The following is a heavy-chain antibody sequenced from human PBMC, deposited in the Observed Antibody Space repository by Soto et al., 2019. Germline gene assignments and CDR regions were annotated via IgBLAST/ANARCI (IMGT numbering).Heavy chain of an antibody. D-gene: IGHD3-9*01. V-gene: IGHV1-18*01. J-gene: IGHJ6*02. Sequence: ASVKVSCKASGYTFTRYGISWVRQAPGQGLEWMGWISAYNGNTNYAQKLQGRVTMTTDTSTSTAYMELRSLRSDDTAVYYCAREPSLYYDILTGYGMDVWGQGTTVTVSS. CDR2: ISAYNGNT. CDR3: AREPSLYYDILTGYGMDV. CDR1: GYTFTRYG.